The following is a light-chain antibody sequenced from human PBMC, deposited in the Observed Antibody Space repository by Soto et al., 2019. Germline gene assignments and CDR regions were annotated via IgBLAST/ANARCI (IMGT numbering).Light chain of an antibody. CDR3: QQSYSAPRT. J-gene: IGKJ2*01. CDR2: SAS. Sequence: DIQMTQSPSSLSASVGDRVTITCRASQTINTFLNWYQQKPGKAPRLLISSASGLQSGVPSRFRGSGSGTDFTLTISSLQPEEFATYFCQQSYSAPRTFGQGTKLDLK. CDR1: QTINTF. V-gene: IGKV1-39*01.